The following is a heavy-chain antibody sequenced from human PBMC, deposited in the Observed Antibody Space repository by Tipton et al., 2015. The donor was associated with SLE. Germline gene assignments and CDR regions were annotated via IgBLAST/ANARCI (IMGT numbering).Heavy chain of an antibody. V-gene: IGHV4-34*01. CDR1: GGSFSGYY. CDR3: ARARADYGDYGGFDY. Sequence: GLVKPSETLSLTCAVYGGSFSGYYWSWIRQPPGKGLEWIGEINHSGRTNYNPSLKSRVTISVDRSKNQFSLKLSSVTAADTAVYYCARARADYGDYGGFDYWGQGTLVTVSS. CDR2: INHSGRT. J-gene: IGHJ4*02. D-gene: IGHD4-17*01.